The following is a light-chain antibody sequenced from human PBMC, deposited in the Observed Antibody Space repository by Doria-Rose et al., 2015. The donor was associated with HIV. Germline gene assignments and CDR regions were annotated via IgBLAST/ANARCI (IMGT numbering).Light chain of an antibody. CDR1: QSVSSNY. V-gene: IGKV3-20*01. CDR3: QQYGSSPYT. Sequence: EIVLTQSPGTLSLSPGERATLSCRASQSVSSNYLAWYQQKPGQPPRLLIYGASSRATGIPDRFSGSGSGTDFTLTINRLEPEDFAVYYCQQYGSSPYTFGQGTKLEIK. CDR2: GAS. J-gene: IGKJ2*01.